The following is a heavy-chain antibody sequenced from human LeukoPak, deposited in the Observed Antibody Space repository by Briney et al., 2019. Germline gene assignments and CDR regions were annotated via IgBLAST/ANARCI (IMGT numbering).Heavy chain of an antibody. J-gene: IGHJ4*02. CDR1: GYSIGSGYF. Sequence: SETLSLTCTVSGYSIGSGYFWGWVRLPPGLAPQWIGSIYYSGTKHYNPSLESRLTMSVDTSRNQLSLRLSSVTAADTALYYCARGLLSYHTVFDSWGQGTLVTVSS. CDR3: ARGLLSYHTVFDS. V-gene: IGHV4-38-2*02. D-gene: IGHD2-21*02. CDR2: IYYSGTK.